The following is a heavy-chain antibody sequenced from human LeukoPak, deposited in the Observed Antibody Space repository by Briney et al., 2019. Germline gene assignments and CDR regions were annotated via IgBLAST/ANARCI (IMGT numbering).Heavy chain of an antibody. CDR2: IGSDGTNT. CDR3: MSRDGSGY. D-gene: IGHD1-1*01. Sequence: GGSLRLSCEASGFTFSSYPMHWVRQAPGKGLEYVSAIGSDGTNTFYADSVKGRFTVSRDNSKNTLYLQMGSLRPEDMDIYYCMSRDGSGYWGQGTPVTVSS. CDR1: GFTFSSYP. V-gene: IGHV3-64*02. J-gene: IGHJ4*01.